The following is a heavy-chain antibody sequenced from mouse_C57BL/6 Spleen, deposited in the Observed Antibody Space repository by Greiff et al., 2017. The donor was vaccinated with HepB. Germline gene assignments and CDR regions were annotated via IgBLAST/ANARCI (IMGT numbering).Heavy chain of an antibody. CDR2: IHPSDSNT. CDR3: AKTAQAFWFAY. D-gene: IGHD3-2*02. Sequence: QVQLQQSGAELVKPGASVKVSCKASGYTFTSYWMHWVKQRPGQGLEWIGSIHPSDSNTNYNHKFKGKATLTVDKSSSTAYMQLSSLTSEDSAVYYSAKTAQAFWFAYWGQGTLVTVSA. J-gene: IGHJ3*01. CDR1: GYTFTSYW. V-gene: IGHV1-74*01.